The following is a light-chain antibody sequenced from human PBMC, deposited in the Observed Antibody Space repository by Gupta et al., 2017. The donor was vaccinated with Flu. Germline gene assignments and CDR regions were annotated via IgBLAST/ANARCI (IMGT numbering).Light chain of an antibody. V-gene: IGLV1-47*01. CDR3: ATWDDSLSRRV. Sequence: QSVLIQPPSASVTPGQRVTISCSGSRSNIGSNFVYWYQQLPGTAPKLLIYKNTQRPSGVPDRFSGSKSGTSASLAISGLRSEDEARYYCATWDDSLSRRVFGGGTKLTVL. J-gene: IGLJ3*02. CDR2: KNT. CDR1: RSNIGSNF.